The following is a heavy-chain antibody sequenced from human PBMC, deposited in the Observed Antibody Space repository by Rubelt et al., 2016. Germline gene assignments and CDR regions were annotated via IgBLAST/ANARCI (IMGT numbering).Heavy chain of an antibody. J-gene: IGHJ3*01. CDR1: GGSISSSSYY. CDR2: IYYSGST. D-gene: IGHD2-15*01. CDR3: ARHFRPVVAATPGPFGV. Sequence: QLQLQEPGPGLVKPSETLSLTCTVSGGSISSSSYYWGWIRQPPGKGLEWIGSIYYSGSTYYNPSLKSRVTISLTTPKSQFALKRSSVTAEDTALYYCARHFRPVVAATPGPFGVWGQGTMVTVSS. V-gene: IGHV4-39*01.